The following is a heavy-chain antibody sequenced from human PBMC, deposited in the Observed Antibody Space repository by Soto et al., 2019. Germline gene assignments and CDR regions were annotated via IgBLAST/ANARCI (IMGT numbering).Heavy chain of an antibody. CDR3: ARPPRGIAAFYFDY. CDR2: IYWNDDK. J-gene: IGHJ4*02. D-gene: IGHD6-13*01. Sequence: GPPVVKRANTISLACTVCVFALSTRVVVVGWIRHPPGKALEWLALIYWNDDKRYSPSLKSRLTITKDTSKNQVVLTVTNMDPVDTATYYCARPPRGIAAFYFDYWGQGTLVTVSS. CDR1: VFALSTRVVV. V-gene: IGHV2-5*01.